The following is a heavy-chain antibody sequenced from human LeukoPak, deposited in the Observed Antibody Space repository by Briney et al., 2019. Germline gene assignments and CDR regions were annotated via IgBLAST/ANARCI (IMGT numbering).Heavy chain of an antibody. J-gene: IGHJ4*02. CDR3: AKDYYDSSGHDY. CDR2: ISGSGGST. CDR1: GFTFGSYA. D-gene: IGHD3-22*01. V-gene: IGHV3-23*01. Sequence: GGSLRFSCAASGFTFGSYAMSWVRQAPGKGLEWVSAISGSGGSTYYADSVKGRFTISRDDSKNTLYLQMNSLRAEDTAVYYCAKDYYDSSGHDYWGQGTLVTVSS.